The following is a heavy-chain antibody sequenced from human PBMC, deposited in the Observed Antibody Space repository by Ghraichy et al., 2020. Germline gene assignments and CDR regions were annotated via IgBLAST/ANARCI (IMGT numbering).Heavy chain of an antibody. D-gene: IGHD4-17*01. CDR1: GGSFSGYY. CDR2: INHSGST. CDR3: ARVMGAYDPDYGDYSYSQYFDY. Sequence: SETLSLTCAVYGGSFSGYYWSWIRQPPGKGLEWIGEINHSGSTNYNPSLKSRVTISVDTSKNQFSLKLSSVTAADTALYYCARVMGAYDPDYGDYSYSQYFDYWGQGTLVTVSS. V-gene: IGHV4-34*01. J-gene: IGHJ4*02.